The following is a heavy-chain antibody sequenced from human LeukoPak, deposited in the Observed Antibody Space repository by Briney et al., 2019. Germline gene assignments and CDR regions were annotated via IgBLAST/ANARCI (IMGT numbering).Heavy chain of an antibody. CDR1: GGSISSYY. V-gene: IGHV4-59*01. D-gene: IGHD6-19*01. J-gene: IGHJ4*02. CDR2: IYYSGST. CDR3: ARSDGQWLVGD. Sequence: SETLSLTCTVSGGSISSYYWSWSRQPTGKGLEWIGYIYYSGSTNYNPSLKSRVTISVDTSKNQFSLKLSSVTAADTAVYYCARSDGQWLVGDWGQGTLVTVSS.